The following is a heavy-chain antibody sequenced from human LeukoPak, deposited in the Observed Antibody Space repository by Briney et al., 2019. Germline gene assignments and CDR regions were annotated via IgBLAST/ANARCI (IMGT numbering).Heavy chain of an antibody. CDR3: ARDSSGYYESGVGYFDY. CDR2: ISSSSSYI. J-gene: IGHJ4*02. Sequence: GGSLGLSCAASGFTFSSYSMNWVRQAPGKGLEWVSSISSSSSYIYYADSVKGRFTISRDNAKDSLYLQMNSLRAEDTAVYYCARDSSGYYESGVGYFDYWGQGTLVTVSS. V-gene: IGHV3-21*01. CDR1: GFTFSSYS. D-gene: IGHD3-22*01.